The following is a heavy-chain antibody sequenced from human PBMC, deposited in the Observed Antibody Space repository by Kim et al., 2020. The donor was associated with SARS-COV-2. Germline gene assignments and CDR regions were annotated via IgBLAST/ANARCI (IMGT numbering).Heavy chain of an antibody. J-gene: IGHJ6*02. CDR2: ISGSGGST. CDR1: GFTFSSYA. D-gene: IGHD3-9*01. V-gene: IGHV3-23*01. CDR3: AKERMGYDILTGYSGGMDV. Sequence: GGSLRPSCAASGFTFSSYAMSWVRQAPGKGLEWVSAISGSGGSTYYADSVKGRFTISRDNSKNTLYLQMNSLRAEDTAVYYCAKERMGYDILTGYSGGMDVWGQGTTVTVSS.